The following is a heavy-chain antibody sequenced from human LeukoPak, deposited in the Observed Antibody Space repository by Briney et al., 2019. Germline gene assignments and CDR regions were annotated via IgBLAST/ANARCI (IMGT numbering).Heavy chain of an antibody. V-gene: IGHV4-34*01. J-gene: IGHJ6*04. D-gene: IGHD2-2*01. CDR1: GGSFSGYY. Sequence: PSETLSLTCAVYGGSFSGYYWSWIRQPPGKGLEWIGEINHSGSTNYNPSLKSRVTIPVDTSKNQFSLKLSSVTAADTAVYYCARSPVVPAALGYYYYGMDVWGKGTTVTVSS. CDR2: INHSGST. CDR3: ARSPVVPAALGYYYYGMDV.